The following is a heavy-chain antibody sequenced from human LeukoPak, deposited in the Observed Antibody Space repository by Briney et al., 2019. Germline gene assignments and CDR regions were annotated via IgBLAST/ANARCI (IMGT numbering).Heavy chain of an antibody. D-gene: IGHD2-2*01. CDR2: INENGVYT. CDR1: GFPLRNYA. J-gene: IGHJ4*02. CDR3: AKDLWKYQLRTLDY. Sequence: PGGSLRLSCAASGFPLRNYAMSWVRQAPGKGLDWVSGINENGVYTYYADSVKGRFTISRDHSKNTLYLQMNSLRAEDTALYYCAKDLWKYQLRTLDYWGQGTLVTVSS. V-gene: IGHV3-23*01.